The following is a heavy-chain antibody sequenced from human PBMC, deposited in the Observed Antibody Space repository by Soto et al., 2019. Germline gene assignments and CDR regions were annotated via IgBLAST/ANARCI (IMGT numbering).Heavy chain of an antibody. CDR3: ARHASSRTSNYDYYAVDV. Sequence: GESLKISCNASGYSFSTYWIGWVRQMPGKGLDWMGVIYPGDSDSRYNPSFQGHVTISADKSISTAYLQWSSLRASDSAIYYCARHASSRTSNYDYYAVDVWGLGTTVTVSS. CDR2: IYPGDSDS. CDR1: GYSFSTYW. D-gene: IGHD4-4*01. V-gene: IGHV5-51*01. J-gene: IGHJ6*02.